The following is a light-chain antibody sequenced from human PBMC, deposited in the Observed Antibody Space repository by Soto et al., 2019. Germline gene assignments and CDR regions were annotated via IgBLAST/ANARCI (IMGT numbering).Light chain of an antibody. CDR1: QSVSSN. J-gene: IGKJ5*01. CDR3: QQYNNWPPLT. Sequence: EIVMTQSPATLSVSPGERATLSCSASQSVSSNLAWYQQKPGQAPRLLIYGASTRATGIPARFSGSGSGTEFTLTISSLQSEDFAVYYCQQYNNWPPLTFGQRTRLEIK. V-gene: IGKV3D-15*01. CDR2: GAS.